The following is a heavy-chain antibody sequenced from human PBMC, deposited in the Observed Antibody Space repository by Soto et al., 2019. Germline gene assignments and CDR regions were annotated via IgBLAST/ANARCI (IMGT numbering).Heavy chain of an antibody. CDR2: IYNSGST. CDR1: GGSINSYTNY. Sequence: SETLSLTCSVSGGSINSYTNYWSWIRQTPSRGLEWIGYIYNSGSTYYNSSLKSRVTISVDRSKNHFFLNLTSVTAADTAVYYCATYRKFFQIWGQGTMVTVSS. CDR3: ATYRKFFQI. J-gene: IGHJ3*02. V-gene: IGHV4-30-2*01.